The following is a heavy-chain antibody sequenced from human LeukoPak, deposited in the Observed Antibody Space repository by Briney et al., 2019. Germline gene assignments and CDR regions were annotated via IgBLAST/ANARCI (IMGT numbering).Heavy chain of an antibody. D-gene: IGHD3-9*01. CDR2: IYYSGST. J-gene: IGHJ3*02. CDR1: GGSISSSSYY. CDR3: AYLVDGTSDNLGTDAFDI. Sequence: KPSETLSLTCTVSGGSISSSSYYWGWIRQPPGKGLEWIGSIYYSGSTYYNPSLKSRVTISVDTSKNQFSLKLSSVTAADTAVYYCAYLVDGTSDNLGTDAFDIWGQGTMVTVSS. V-gene: IGHV4-39*01.